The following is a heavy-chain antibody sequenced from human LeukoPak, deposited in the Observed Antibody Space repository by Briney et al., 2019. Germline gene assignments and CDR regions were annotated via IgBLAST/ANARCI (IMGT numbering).Heavy chain of an antibody. CDR3: AREEAEQWLVSNPLIDY. J-gene: IGHJ4*02. D-gene: IGHD6-19*01. CDR1: GFTVSSNY. Sequence: PGGSLRLSCAASGFTVSSNYMSWVRQAPGKGLEWVSVIYSGGSTYYADSVKGRFTISRDNSKNTLYLQMNSLRAEDTAVYYCAREEAEQWLVSNPLIDYWGQGTLVTASS. V-gene: IGHV3-53*01. CDR2: IYSGGST.